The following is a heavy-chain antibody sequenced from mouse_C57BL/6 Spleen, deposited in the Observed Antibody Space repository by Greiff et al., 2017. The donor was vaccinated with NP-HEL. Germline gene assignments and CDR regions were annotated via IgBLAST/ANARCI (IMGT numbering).Heavy chain of an antibody. J-gene: IGHJ4*01. V-gene: IGHV5-4*03. Sequence: EVKLMESGGGLVKPGGSLKLSCAASGFTFSSYAMSWVRQTPEKRLEWVATISDGGSYTYYPDNVKGRFTISRDNAKNNLYLQMSHLKSEDTAMYYCNYAMDYWGQGTSVTVSS. CDR2: ISDGGSYT. CDR3: NYAMDY. CDR1: GFTFSSYA.